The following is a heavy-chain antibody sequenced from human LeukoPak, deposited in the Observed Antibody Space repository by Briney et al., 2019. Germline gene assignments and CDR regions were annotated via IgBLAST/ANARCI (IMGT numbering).Heavy chain of an antibody. J-gene: IGHJ4*02. Sequence: GGSLRLSCAASGFTFSDYYMSWIRQAPGKGLEWVSYISSSGSNIYYADSVKGRFTISRDNAKNSLYLQMNSLRAEDTAVYYCARMAEGYCSSTSCYSFDYWGQGTLVTVSS. D-gene: IGHD2-2*02. CDR3: ARMAEGYCSSTSCYSFDY. V-gene: IGHV3-11*01. CDR2: ISSSGSNI. CDR1: GFTFSDYY.